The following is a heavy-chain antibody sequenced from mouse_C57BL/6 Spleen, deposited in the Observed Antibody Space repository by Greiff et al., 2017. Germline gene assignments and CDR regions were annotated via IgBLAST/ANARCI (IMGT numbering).Heavy chain of an antibody. CDR3: ARRELLYWYFDV. CDR2: IDPANGNT. J-gene: IGHJ1*03. CDR1: GFNIKNTY. V-gene: IGHV14-3*01. D-gene: IGHD2-1*01. Sequence: VQLQQSVAELVRPGASVKLSCTASGFNIKNTYMHWVKQRPEQGLEWIGRIDPANGNTKYAPKFQGKATITADKSSSTAYMQLSSLTSEDSAVYFCARRELLYWYFDVWGTGTTVTVSS.